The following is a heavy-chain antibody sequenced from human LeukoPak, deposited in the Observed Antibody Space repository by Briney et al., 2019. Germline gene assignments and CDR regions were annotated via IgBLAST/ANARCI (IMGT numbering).Heavy chain of an antibody. V-gene: IGHV1-18*04. Sequence: ASVKVSCMPSGYIFTTYNLHWVRQAPGQGLEWMGWISTSTGDTDYARNLRGRVTMSTDASTGTAYMELRRLRSDDTAVYYCARSHNVYFDYWGQGTLLTVTT. CDR2: ISTSTGDT. CDR3: ARSHNVYFDY. J-gene: IGHJ4*02. CDR1: GYIFTTYN. D-gene: IGHD5-24*01.